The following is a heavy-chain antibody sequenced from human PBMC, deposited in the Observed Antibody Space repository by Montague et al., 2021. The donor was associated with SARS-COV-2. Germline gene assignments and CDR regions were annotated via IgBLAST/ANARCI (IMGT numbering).Heavy chain of an antibody. CDR2: IYYSGST. V-gene: IGHV4-39*01. CDR3: ARQEHSGGWFKPDAFDI. CDR1: GGSISSSRYY. Sequence: SETLSLTCTVSGGSISSSRYYWGWIRQPPGKGLEWIGCIYYSGSTNHNPSLKSRVTLSVDTSKNQFSLKLSSVTAADTAVYYCARQEHSGGWFKPDAFDIGGQGTLVPVSS. J-gene: IGHJ3*02. D-gene: IGHD6-19*01.